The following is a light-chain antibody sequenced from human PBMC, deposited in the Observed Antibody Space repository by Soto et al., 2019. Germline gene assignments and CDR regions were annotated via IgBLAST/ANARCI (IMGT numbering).Light chain of an antibody. Sequence: EIVMTQSPATLSVSPGERATLSCRASQRVSNDFAWYQQKPDQAPRLLIYGASTRATGVPARFSGSGSGTEFTLTISRLEPEDFAVYYCQRRSNLWTFGQGTKLDIK. CDR2: GAS. J-gene: IGKJ1*01. V-gene: IGKV3-15*01. CDR1: QRVSND. CDR3: QRRSNLWT.